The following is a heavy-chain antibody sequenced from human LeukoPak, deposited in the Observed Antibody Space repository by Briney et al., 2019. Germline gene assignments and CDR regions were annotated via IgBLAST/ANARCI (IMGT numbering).Heavy chain of an antibody. V-gene: IGHV3-30*03. CDR1: GFTFSSYG. CDR2: ISYDGSNK. D-gene: IGHD1-26*01. J-gene: IGHJ4*02. Sequence: GRSLRLSCAASGFTFSSYGMHWVRQAPGKGLEWVAVISYDGSNKYYADSVKGRFTISRDNSKNTLYLQMNSLRAEDTAVYYCARANSGSYYGVFDYWGQGTLVTVSS. CDR3: ARANSGSYYGVFDY.